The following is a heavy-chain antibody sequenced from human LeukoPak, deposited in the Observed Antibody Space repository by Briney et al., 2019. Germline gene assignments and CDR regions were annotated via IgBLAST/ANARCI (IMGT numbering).Heavy chain of an antibody. D-gene: IGHD4-23*01. CDR1: GITFSDQY. CDR3: ANLGKNYFNY. Sequence: GGSLRLSCAASGITFSDQYMTWIRQAPGKGLEWVSYISSSGSAIYYADSVKGRFTISRDNAKNSLYLQMNSLRAEDTAVYYCANLGKNYFNYWGQGTLVTVSS. J-gene: IGHJ4*02. V-gene: IGHV3-11*01. CDR2: ISSSGSAI.